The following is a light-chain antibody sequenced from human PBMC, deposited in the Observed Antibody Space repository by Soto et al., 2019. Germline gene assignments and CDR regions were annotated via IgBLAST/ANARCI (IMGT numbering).Light chain of an antibody. CDR3: AVWDDSLSGLV. CDR1: SSNIGSNY. Sequence: QPVLTQPPSASGTPGQRVTISCSGSSSNIGSNYVYWYQQLPGMAPKVLIYKNNQRPSGVPGRFSGFKSGTSASLAISGLRSEDEADYSCAVWDDSLSGLVFGGGTQLTVL. V-gene: IGLV1-47*01. CDR2: KNN. J-gene: IGLJ2*01.